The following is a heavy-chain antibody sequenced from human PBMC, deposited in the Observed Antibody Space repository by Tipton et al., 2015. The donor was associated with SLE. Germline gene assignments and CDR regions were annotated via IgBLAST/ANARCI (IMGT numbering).Heavy chain of an antibody. D-gene: IGHD5-24*01. CDR2: VYSSGSA. J-gene: IGHJ4*02. CDR1: GDSITSYY. V-gene: IGHV4-4*07. CDR3: ARGDVD. Sequence: TLSLTCSVSGDSITSYYWSWFRQSTGRGLEWIGRVYSSGSANYNSALISRVSMSVDISKNQFFLTLRSVTAADTAVYFCARGDVDWGQGTLVTVSS.